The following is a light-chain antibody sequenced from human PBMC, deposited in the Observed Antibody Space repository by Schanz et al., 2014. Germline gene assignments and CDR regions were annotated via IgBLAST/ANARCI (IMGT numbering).Light chain of an antibody. V-gene: IGLV2-11*01. CDR1: SGDVGGYNY. CDR2: DVS. J-gene: IGLJ3*02. Sequence: QSALTQPRSVSGSPGQSVTISCTGTSGDVGGYNYVSWYQQHPGKAPKLMIFDVSQRPSGVPDRFSASKSGNTASLTISGLQTEDEADYYCGSYAGNINWVFGGGTKLTVL. CDR3: GSYAGNINWV.